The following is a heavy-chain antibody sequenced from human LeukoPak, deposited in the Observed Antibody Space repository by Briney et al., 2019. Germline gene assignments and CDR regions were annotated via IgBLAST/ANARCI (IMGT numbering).Heavy chain of an antibody. D-gene: IGHD5-12*01. J-gene: IGHJ4*02. Sequence: SETLSLTCTVSGGSISSGGYYWSWIRQPPGKGLEWIGYIYYSGSTNYNPSLKSRVTISVDTSKNQFSLKLSSVTAADTAVYYCARDRGPYSGYDSYYFDYWGQGTLVTVSS. CDR2: IYYSGST. CDR3: ARDRGPYSGYDSYYFDY. V-gene: IGHV4-61*08. CDR1: GGSISSGGYY.